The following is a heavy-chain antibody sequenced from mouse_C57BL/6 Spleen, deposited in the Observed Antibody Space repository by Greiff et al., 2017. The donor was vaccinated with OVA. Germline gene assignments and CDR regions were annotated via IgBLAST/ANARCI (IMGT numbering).Heavy chain of an antibody. CDR1: GYTFTSYW. CDR2: IDPSDSET. Sequence: VQLQQPGAELVRPGSSVKLSCKASGYTFTSYWMHWVKQRPIQGLEWIGNIDPSDSETHYNQKFKDKATLTVDKSSSTAYMQLSSLTSEDSAVYYCARGGLFYDYDGVYAMDYWGQGTSVTVSS. V-gene: IGHV1-52*01. CDR3: ARGGLFYDYDGVYAMDY. J-gene: IGHJ4*01. D-gene: IGHD2-4*01.